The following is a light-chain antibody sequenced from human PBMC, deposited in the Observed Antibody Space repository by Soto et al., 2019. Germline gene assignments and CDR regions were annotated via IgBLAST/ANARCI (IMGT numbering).Light chain of an antibody. CDR1: QSISTW. V-gene: IGKV1-5*03. Sequence: DIQMTQSPSTLSASVGDRVTITCRASQSISTWLDWYQQKPGKAPKLLIYNASNLEGGVPSRFSGSGSGTEFNLTISSLQPDDFAAYYCQQYNTYPLTFGGGTTVEIK. CDR3: QQYNTYPLT. CDR2: NAS. J-gene: IGKJ4*01.